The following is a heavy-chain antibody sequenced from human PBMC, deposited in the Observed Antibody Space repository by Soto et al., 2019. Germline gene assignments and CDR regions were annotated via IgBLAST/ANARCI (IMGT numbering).Heavy chain of an antibody. Sequence: LSLTCAVSGGSITSANRWTWVRQPPGGGLEWIGEISHSGITNYKASLKSRVTMSVDKTKNDVSLKLTSVTAADTAVYYCARVLRGWFDPWGQGTPVTVSS. CDR2: ISHSGIT. CDR1: GGSITSANR. CDR3: ARVLRGWFDP. V-gene: IGHV4-4*02. J-gene: IGHJ5*02.